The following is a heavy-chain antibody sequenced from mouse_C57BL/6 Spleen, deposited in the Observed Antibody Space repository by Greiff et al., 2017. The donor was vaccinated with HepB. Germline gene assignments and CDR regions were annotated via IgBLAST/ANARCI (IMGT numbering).Heavy chain of an antibody. CDR3: TSTTVVATGYFDY. Sequence: VQLQQSGTVLARPGASVKMSCKTSGYTFTSYWMHWVKQRPGQGLEWIGAIYPGNSDTSYNQKFKGKAKLTAVTSASTAYMELSSLTNEDSAVYYCTSTTVVATGYFDYWGQGTTLTVSS. J-gene: IGHJ2*01. V-gene: IGHV1-5*01. D-gene: IGHD1-1*01. CDR2: IYPGNSDT. CDR1: GYTFTSYW.